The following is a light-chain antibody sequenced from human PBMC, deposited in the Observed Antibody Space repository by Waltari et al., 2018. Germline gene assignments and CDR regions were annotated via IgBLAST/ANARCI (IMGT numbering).Light chain of an antibody. CDR1: QSTSKL. J-gene: IGKJ4*01. V-gene: IGKV1-5*03. CDR2: KAS. CDR3: QQYNSYSLLT. Sequence: DIQLTQSPSTLSASVGDRFTITCRASQSTSKLLAWYQQQPGKAPKLLIYKASTLESGVPSRFSGSGSGTEFTLTISSLQPDDFATYYCQQYNSYSLLTFGGGTKVEIK.